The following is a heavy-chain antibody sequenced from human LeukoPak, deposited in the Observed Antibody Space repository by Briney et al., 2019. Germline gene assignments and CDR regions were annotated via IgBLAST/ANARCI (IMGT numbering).Heavy chain of an antibody. J-gene: IGHJ5*02. CDR2: INPNSGGT. CDR3: ARGKSSESGSQRNWFDP. Sequence: ASVKVSCKASGYTFTGYYMHWVRQAPGQGLEWMGWINPNSGGTNYAQKFQGRVTMTRDTSISTAYMELSRLRSDDTAVYYCARGKSSESGSQRNWFDPWGQGTLVTVSS. CDR1: GYTFTGYY. D-gene: IGHD1-1*01. V-gene: IGHV1-2*02.